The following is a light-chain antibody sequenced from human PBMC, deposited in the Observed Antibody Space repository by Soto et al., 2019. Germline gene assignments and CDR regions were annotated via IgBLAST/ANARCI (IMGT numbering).Light chain of an antibody. J-gene: IGKJ1*01. V-gene: IGKV3-15*01. Sequence: EIVLTQSPATLSLSPGERATLSCRASQSVSSNLAWYQQKPGQAPRLLIYGASTRATGIPARFSGSGSGTEFTLIISSLQSEDFAVYYCQQYNNWWTFGQGTKVDIK. CDR2: GAS. CDR3: QQYNNWWT. CDR1: QSVSSN.